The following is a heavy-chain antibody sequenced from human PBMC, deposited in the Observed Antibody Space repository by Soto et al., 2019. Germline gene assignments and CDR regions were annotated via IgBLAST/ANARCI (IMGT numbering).Heavy chain of an antibody. V-gene: IGHV3-74*01. D-gene: IGHD3-10*01. CDR2: INTDGSIT. CDR1: GFTFSTYW. J-gene: IGHJ4*02. CDR3: ATMASGGN. Sequence: EVQLVESGGGLVQPVGSLRLSCAASGFTFSTYWMHWVRQAPGKGLMWVSRINTDGSITTYADPVKGRFTISRDNAKNTVYLQMNSLRDEDTAVYYCATMASGGNWGQGTLVTVSS.